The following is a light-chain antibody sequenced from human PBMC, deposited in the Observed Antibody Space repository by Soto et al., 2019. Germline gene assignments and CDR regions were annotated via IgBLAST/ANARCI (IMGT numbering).Light chain of an antibody. CDR3: QQYNNWPPWT. CDR2: GAS. J-gene: IGKJ1*01. Sequence: EIVMTQSPASLSVSPGERATLSCRASQSVSSDLAWYQQKPGQAPRLLIYGASTRATGVPARFSGSGSGTEFTLTISILQSEDFAVYFCQQYNNWPPWTFGQGTNVDIK. CDR1: QSVSSD. V-gene: IGKV3-15*01.